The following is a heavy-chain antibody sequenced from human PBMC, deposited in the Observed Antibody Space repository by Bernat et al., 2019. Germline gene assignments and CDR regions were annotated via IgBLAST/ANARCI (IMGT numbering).Heavy chain of an antibody. CDR3: ARVEGGDHGLGSYYLGY. V-gene: IGHV4-31*03. CDR1: GGSVSYGGHY. Sequence: QVQLQESGPGLVKPSQTLSLTCTVSGGSVSYGGHYWSWVRQHPGKGLEWIGSIYYSGNTYYNPSLKSRVTISLHTSENQLSLRLNSVTAADTAVYFCARVEGGDHGLGSYYLGYWGQGTLVTVSS. D-gene: IGHD3-10*01. CDR2: IYYSGNT. J-gene: IGHJ4*02.